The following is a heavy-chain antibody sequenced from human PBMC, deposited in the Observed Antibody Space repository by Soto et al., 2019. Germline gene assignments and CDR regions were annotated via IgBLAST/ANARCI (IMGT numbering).Heavy chain of an antibody. CDR3: AKDGGKDGYFGNWFDP. V-gene: IGHV1-69*15. D-gene: IGHD5-12*01. CDR1: GGTFSNYA. J-gene: IGHJ5*02. Sequence: QVQLVQSGAEVKKPGSSVKVSCKASGGTFSNYAITWVRQAPGQGLEWLGRIIPIFGSANYAQKFQGRVTITADESTPTAYRDLSSLGSDATAVYYCAKDGGKDGYFGNWFDPWGQGTLVTVSS. CDR2: IIPIFGSA.